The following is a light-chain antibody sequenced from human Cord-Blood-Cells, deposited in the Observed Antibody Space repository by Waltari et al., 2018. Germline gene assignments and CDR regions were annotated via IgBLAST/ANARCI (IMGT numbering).Light chain of an antibody. V-gene: IGKV4-1*01. CDR1: QSVLSSSNHKNY. J-gene: IGKJ5*01. CDR3: QQYYSTPSIT. Sequence: DIVMTQSPDSLAVSLGERAPIHCTSSQSVLSSSNHKNYLALYQQKTGQPPKLLIYWASTREAGVPDRFSGSGSGTDFTLTISSLQAEDVAVDYCQQYYSTPSITFGQGTRLEIK. CDR2: WAS.